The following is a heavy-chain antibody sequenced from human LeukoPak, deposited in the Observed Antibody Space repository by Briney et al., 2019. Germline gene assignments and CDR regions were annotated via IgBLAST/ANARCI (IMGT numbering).Heavy chain of an antibody. D-gene: IGHD3-10*01. CDR3: ATAPARGGPYDYYYYMDV. CDR2: IYHSGGAT. Sequence: ASVKVSCKASGYTFTNYYIHWVRQAPGQGLEWMGRIYHSGGATNYAQKFEGRVTMTRDTSTSTVYMELNRLRSEDTAVYYCATAPARGGPYDYYYYMDVWGRGTTVTISS. CDR1: GYTFTNYY. J-gene: IGHJ6*03. V-gene: IGHV1-46*01.